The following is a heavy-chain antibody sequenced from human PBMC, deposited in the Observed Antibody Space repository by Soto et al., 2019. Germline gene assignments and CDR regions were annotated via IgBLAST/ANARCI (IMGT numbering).Heavy chain of an antibody. Sequence: GGSLRLSCAASGFTFDDYAMHWVRQAPGKGLEWVSGISWNSGSIGYADSVKGRFTISRDNAKNSLYLQMNSLRAEDTALYYCAKGHCSSTSCLGDYWGQGTLVTVSS. J-gene: IGHJ4*02. CDR3: AKGHCSSTSCLGDY. CDR2: ISWNSGSI. CDR1: GFTFDDYA. V-gene: IGHV3-9*01. D-gene: IGHD2-2*01.